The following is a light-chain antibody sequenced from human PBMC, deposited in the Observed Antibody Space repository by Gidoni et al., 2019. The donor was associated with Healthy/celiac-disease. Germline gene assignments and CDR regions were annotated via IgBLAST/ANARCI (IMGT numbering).Light chain of an antibody. Sequence: DIHMTPSPSTLSAAVGDRVTLTCRASQSISSWLAWYQQKPGKAPKLLIYDASSLESGVPSRFSGSGSGTEFTLTISSLQPDDFATYYCQQYNSDAGTFGQGTKVEIK. J-gene: IGKJ1*01. CDR1: QSISSW. CDR2: DAS. V-gene: IGKV1-5*01. CDR3: QQYNSDAGT.